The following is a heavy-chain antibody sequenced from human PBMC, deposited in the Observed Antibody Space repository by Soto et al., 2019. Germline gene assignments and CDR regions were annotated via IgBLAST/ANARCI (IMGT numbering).Heavy chain of an antibody. Sequence: PSETRSLTCAVYGGSFSGYYWSWIRQPPGKGLEWXGEXXHXXSXXXXXSXXXRVTISVDTSKNQFSLKLSSVTAADTAVYYCARGWGRYFDRRPFDYWGQGTLVTVSS. CDR3: ARGWGRYFDRRPFDY. CDR2: XXHXXSX. D-gene: IGHD3-9*01. V-gene: IGHV4-34*01. J-gene: IGHJ4*02. CDR1: GGSFSGYY.